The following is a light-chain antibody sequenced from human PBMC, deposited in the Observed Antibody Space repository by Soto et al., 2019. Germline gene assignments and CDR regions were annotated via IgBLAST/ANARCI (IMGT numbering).Light chain of an antibody. V-gene: IGKV3-11*01. Sequence: ENVLTQSPATLSLSPGERATLSCRASQSVSNNLAWYQQKPGQAPRLLIYDASNRATGIPARFSGSGSGTDFTLTISSLQPEDFVVYYCHQRSNWPPTFGGGTKVDIK. CDR3: HQRSNWPPT. J-gene: IGKJ4*01. CDR2: DAS. CDR1: QSVSNN.